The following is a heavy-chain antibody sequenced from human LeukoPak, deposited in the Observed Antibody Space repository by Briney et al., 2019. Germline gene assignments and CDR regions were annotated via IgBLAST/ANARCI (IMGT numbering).Heavy chain of an antibody. V-gene: IGHV3-23*01. D-gene: IGHD3-10*01. CDR3: AKGPYGSGTYNWFDP. J-gene: IGHJ5*02. CDR1: GFTFSSYA. Sequence: GGSLRLSCAASGFTFSSYAMSWVRQAPGKGLEWVSTITGSAGSTFCADSVKGRFTISRDNSKNTLYVQMNGLRVEDTALYYCAKGPYGSGTYNWFDPWGQGTLVTVSS. CDR2: ITGSAGST.